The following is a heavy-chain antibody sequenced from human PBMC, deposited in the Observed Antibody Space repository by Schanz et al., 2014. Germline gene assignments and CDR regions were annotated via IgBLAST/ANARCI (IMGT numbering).Heavy chain of an antibody. CDR1: GFMFSIEW. V-gene: IGHV3-30*03. D-gene: IGHD3-9*01. J-gene: IGHJ3*01. CDR3: ARDDKRYFDWLSTFDL. Sequence: GQLVESGGGLVQPGGSLRLSCAASGFMFSIEWMSWVRQAPGKGLEWVAVTSYDGSQKYYTDSVKGRFTVSRDNSKNTLYLQLNSLRAEDTAVYYCARDDKRYFDWLSTFDLWGQGTMVAVSS. CDR2: TSYDGSQK.